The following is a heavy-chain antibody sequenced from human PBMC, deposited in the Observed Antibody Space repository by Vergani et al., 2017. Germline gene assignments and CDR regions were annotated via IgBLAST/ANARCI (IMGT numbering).Heavy chain of an antibody. D-gene: IGHD1-1*01. V-gene: IGHV5-51*01. CDR3: AKHTTYTDP. Sequence: EVELVQSGPEMRKPGESLKISCKGSEYSFGNYWIGWVRQMPGKGLEWMGIIYPADSYTRYSPSFQVQVTISPDKSFSTAFLQLDSLKASDTALYYCAKHTTYTDPWGKGTLVTVSS. CDR2: IYPADSYT. CDR1: EYSFGNYW. J-gene: IGHJ5*02.